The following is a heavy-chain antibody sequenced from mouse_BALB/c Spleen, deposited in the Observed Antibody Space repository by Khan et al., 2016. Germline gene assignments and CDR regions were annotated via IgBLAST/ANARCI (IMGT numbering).Heavy chain of an antibody. CDR1: GYTFTDYS. J-gene: IGHJ1*01. CDR2: INTETGEP. Sequence: QSELVQSGPELKKPGETVKISCKASGYTFTDYSMHWVKQAPGKGLKWMGWINTETGEPTYADDFKGRFAFSLETSASTAYLQTKNLKNEDTATYFCAIYYYGSRYFDVWGAGTTVTVSS. V-gene: IGHV9-2-1*01. CDR3: AIYYYGSRYFDV. D-gene: IGHD1-1*01.